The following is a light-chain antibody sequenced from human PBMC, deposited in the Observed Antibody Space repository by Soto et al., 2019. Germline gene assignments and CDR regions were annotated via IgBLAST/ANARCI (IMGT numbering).Light chain of an antibody. V-gene: IGKV1-5*01. CDR1: QSISSW. CDR3: QQYQSYWT. J-gene: IGKJ1*01. Sequence: DIPMTQSPSTLSASVGDRVIITCRASQSISSWLAWYQQKPGKVPNLLIYDASNLESGVPSRFSGSGSGTEFTLTINSLQPDDFATYYCQQYQSYWTFGQGTKVEIK. CDR2: DAS.